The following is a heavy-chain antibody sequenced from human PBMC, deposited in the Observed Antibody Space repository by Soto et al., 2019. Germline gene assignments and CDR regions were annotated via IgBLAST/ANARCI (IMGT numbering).Heavy chain of an antibody. CDR3: AVATRRFDYYYGMDV. CDR2: IGTAGDT. CDR1: GFTFSSYD. Sequence: PGGSLRLSCAASGFTFSSYDMHWVRQATGKGLEWVSAIGTAGDTYYPGSVKGRFTISRENAKNSLYLQMNSLRAGDTAVYYCAVATRRFDYYYGMDVWGQGTTVTVSS. J-gene: IGHJ6*02. D-gene: IGHD5-12*01. V-gene: IGHV3-13*01.